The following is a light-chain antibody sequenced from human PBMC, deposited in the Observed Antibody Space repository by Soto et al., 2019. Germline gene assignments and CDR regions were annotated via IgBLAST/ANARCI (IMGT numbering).Light chain of an antibody. CDR2: EVT. CDR3: SSFASSNTWV. J-gene: IGLJ3*02. Sequence: QSALTRPPSASGSPGQSVTISCTGTSSDVGAYNYVSWYQQHAGKAPKLVIYEVTKRPSGVPDRFSGSKSANTASLTVSGLQAEDEAHYYCSSFASSNTWVFGGGTKLTVL. CDR1: SSDVGAYNY. V-gene: IGLV2-8*01.